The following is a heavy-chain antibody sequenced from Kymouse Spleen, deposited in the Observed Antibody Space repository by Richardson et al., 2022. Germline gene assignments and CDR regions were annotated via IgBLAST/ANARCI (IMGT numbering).Heavy chain of an antibody. CDR2: INHSGST. D-gene: IGHD3-10*01. Sequence: QVQLQQWGAGLLKPSETLSLTCAVYGGSFSGYYWSWIRQPPGKGLEWIGEINHSGSTNYNPSLKSRVTISVDTSKNQFSLKLSSVTAADTAVYYCAAITMVRGVILFDYWGQGTLVTVSS. J-gene: IGHJ4*02. V-gene: IGHV4-34*01. CDR1: GGSFSGYY. CDR3: AAITMVRGVILFDY.